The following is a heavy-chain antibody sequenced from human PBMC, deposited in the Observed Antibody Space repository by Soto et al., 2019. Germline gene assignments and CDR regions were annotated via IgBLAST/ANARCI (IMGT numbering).Heavy chain of an antibody. V-gene: IGHV1-2*04. CDR1: GYTFTGYY. CDR2: INPNSGGT. CDR3: ARSVLYYGSGVKGRAFDI. D-gene: IGHD3-10*01. J-gene: IGHJ3*02. Sequence: ASLKVSCKASGYTFTGYYMHCVRQAPGPGLEWMGWINPNSGGTNYAQKFQGWVTMTRDTSISTAYMELSRLRSDDTAVYYCARSVLYYGSGVKGRAFDIWGQGTMVTVSS.